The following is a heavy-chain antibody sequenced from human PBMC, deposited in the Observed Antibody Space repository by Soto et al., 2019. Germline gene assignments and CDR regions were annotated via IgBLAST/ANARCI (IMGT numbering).Heavy chain of an antibody. J-gene: IGHJ4*02. D-gene: IGHD5-12*01. V-gene: IGHV1-69*08. CDR2: IIPILGIA. Sequence: QVQLVQSGAEVKKPGSSVKVFCKASGGTFSSYTISWVRQAPGQGLEWMGRIIPILGIANYAQKFQGRVTITADKSTRTAYMELSSLRSEDTAVYYCAREDRRDGYANLDYWGQGTLVTVSS. CDR3: AREDRRDGYANLDY. CDR1: GGTFSSYT.